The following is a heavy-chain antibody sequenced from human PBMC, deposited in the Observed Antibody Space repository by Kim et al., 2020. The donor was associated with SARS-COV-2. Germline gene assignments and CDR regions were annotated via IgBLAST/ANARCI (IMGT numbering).Heavy chain of an antibody. CDR2: ISAYNGNT. CDR3: ARDMWLASDYYYYYGMDV. Sequence: ASVKVSCKASGYTFTSYGISWVRQAPGQGLEWMGWISAYNGNTNYAQKLQGRVTMTTDTSTSTAYMELRSLRSDDTAVYYCARDMWLASDYYYYYGMDVWGQGTTVTVSS. D-gene: IGHD6-19*01. V-gene: IGHV1-18*04. J-gene: IGHJ6*02. CDR1: GYTFTSYG.